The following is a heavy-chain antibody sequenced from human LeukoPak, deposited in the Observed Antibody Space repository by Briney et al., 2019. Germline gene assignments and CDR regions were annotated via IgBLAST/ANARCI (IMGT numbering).Heavy chain of an antibody. CDR3: AKRGAYDNRYFDY. CDR2: ITTSGDNT. D-gene: IGHD3-22*01. CDR1: GFTFSSYA. Sequence: GGSLRLSCAASGFTFSSYAMSWVRQAPGKGLEWVSSITTSGDNTYYADFVKGRFTISRDNSKNTLCLQMNSLRAEDTAVYYCAKRGAYDNRYFDYWGQGTLVTVSS. J-gene: IGHJ4*02. V-gene: IGHV3-23*01.